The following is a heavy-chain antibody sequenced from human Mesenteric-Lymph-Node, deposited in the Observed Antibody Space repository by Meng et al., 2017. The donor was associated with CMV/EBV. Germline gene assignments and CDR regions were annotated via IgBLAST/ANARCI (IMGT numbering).Heavy chain of an antibody. Sequence: GESLKISCAASGFTFSSYWMSWVRQAPGKGLEWVANRKQDGSEKYYVDSVKGRFTISRDNAKNSLYLQMNSLRAEDTAVYYCAGGDSSSWYGDFYYYYYGMDVWGQGTTVTVSS. CDR2: RKQDGSEK. CDR1: GFTFSSYW. J-gene: IGHJ6*02. CDR3: AGGDSSSWYGDFYYYYYGMDV. V-gene: IGHV3-7*01. D-gene: IGHD6-13*01.